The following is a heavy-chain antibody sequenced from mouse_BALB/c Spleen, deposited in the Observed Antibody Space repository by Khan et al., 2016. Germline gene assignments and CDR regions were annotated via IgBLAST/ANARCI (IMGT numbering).Heavy chain of an antibody. D-gene: IGHD2-1*01. CDR3: AREDYGNYGDYFDY. J-gene: IGHJ2*01. V-gene: IGHV5-6-5*01. Sequence: EVELVESGGGLVKPGGSLKLSCAASGFTFRSYAMSWVRQTPEKRLEWVASISSDGNTYYSDSVKGRFTISRDNARNILNLQMSSLRSEDTAMSYCAREDYGNYGDYFDYWGQGTTLTVSS. CDR1: GFTFRSYA. CDR2: ISSDGNT.